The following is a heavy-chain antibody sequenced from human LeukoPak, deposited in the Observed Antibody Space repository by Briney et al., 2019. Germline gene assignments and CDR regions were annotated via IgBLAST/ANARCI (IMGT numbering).Heavy chain of an antibody. D-gene: IGHD6-19*01. J-gene: IGHJ1*01. Sequence: GGSLRLSCAASGFTFDDYAMHWVRQAPGKGLERVSLISWDGGSTYYADSVKGRFTISRDNSKNSLYLQMNSLRAEDTALYYCAKDIAVAGTGIQHWGQGTLVTVSS. CDR2: ISWDGGST. CDR3: AKDIAVAGTGIQH. CDR1: GFTFDDYA. V-gene: IGHV3-43D*03.